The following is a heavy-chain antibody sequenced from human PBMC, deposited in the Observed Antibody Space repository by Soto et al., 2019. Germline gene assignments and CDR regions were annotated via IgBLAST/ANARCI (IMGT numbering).Heavy chain of an antibody. D-gene: IGHD1-1*01. J-gene: IGHJ5*02. CDR3: VRDGTKTLRDWFDP. CDR1: GASISGFY. CDR2: IYATGTT. V-gene: IGHV4-4*07. Sequence: SETLSLTCTVPGASISGFYWSWIRKSAGKGLEWIGRIYATGTTDYNPSLKSRVMMSVDTSKKQFSLKLRSVTAADTAVYYCVRDGTKTLRDWFDPWGKGSSVTVS.